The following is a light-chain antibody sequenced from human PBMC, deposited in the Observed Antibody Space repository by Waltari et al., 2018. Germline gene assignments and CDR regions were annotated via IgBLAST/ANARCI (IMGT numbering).Light chain of an antibody. CDR2: GAS. Sequence: EIVWTQSPGTLSLSPGERASLSCRASQSVSSSYLAWYQQKPGQAPRLLIYGASRRATGLPDRFRGSGSGTDFTLTISRLEPEDFAVYYCQQDYTSSPGTFGHGTQVEIK. V-gene: IGKV3-20*01. CDR3: QQDYTSSPGT. CDR1: QSVSSSY. J-gene: IGKJ1*01.